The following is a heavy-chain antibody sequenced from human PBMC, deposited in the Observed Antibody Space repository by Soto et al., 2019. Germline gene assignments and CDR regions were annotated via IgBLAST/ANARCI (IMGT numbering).Heavy chain of an antibody. D-gene: IGHD1-26*01. Sequence: EVRLLESGGGLVQTGGSLRLAWADSGFTFSAYAMSWARQAPGKGLEWVSTISGDGSGTHYADSVRGRFTISRDNSKSTLFLQMESLRVEDTAIYYCDGSDFWGQGTLVTVSS. V-gene: IGHV3-23*01. J-gene: IGHJ4*02. CDR3: DGSDF. CDR1: GFTFSAYA. CDR2: ISGDGSGT.